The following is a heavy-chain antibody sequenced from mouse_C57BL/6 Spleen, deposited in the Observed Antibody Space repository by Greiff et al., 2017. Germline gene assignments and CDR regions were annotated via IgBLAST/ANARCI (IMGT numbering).Heavy chain of an antibody. J-gene: IGHJ4*01. CDR2: ISYSGST. Sequence: EVQLVESGPGMVKPSQSLSLTCTVTGYSITSGYDWHWIRHFPGNKLEWMGYISYSGSTNYNPSLKSRISITHDTSKNHFFLKLNSVTTEDTATYYCARGRSNFAMDYWGQGTSVTVSS. CDR1: GYSITSGYD. D-gene: IGHD2-5*01. CDR3: ARGRSNFAMDY. V-gene: IGHV3-1*01.